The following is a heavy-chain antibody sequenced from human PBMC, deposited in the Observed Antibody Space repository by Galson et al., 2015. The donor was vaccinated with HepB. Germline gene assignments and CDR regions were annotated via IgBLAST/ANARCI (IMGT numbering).Heavy chain of an antibody. Sequence: PALVKPTQTLTLTCTFSGFSLSTSGVGVGWIRQPPGKALEWLAHIYWNDDKFYSPSLKSRLTITKDTSRNQVALTMTNMDPVDTATYYCAHRLKGTGWYYFDYWGQGTLVTVSS. V-gene: IGHV2-5*01. CDR2: IYWNDDK. CDR3: AHRLKGTGWYYFDY. CDR1: GFSLSTSGVG. D-gene: IGHD6-19*01. J-gene: IGHJ4*02.